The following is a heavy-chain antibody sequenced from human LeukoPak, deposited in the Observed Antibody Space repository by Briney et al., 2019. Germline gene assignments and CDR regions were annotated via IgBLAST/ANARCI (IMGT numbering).Heavy chain of an antibody. Sequence: ALVTVSFTASGYTFTSYYMHWVRQAPGQGLEWMGIINPSGGSTSYAQKFQGRVTMTRDTSTSTVYMELSSLRSEDTAVYYCARDQPGPDAFDIWGQGTMVTVSS. CDR1: GYTFTSYY. CDR2: INPSGGST. D-gene: IGHD1-14*01. CDR3: ARDQPGPDAFDI. V-gene: IGHV1-46*01. J-gene: IGHJ3*02.